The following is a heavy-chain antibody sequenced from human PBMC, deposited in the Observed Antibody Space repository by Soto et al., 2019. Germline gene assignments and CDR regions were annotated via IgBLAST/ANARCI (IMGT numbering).Heavy chain of an antibody. Sequence: GASVKVSGKAAGGTFRSYAIRWVRQAPGQGLEWMGGIIPIFGTANYAQKFQGRVTITADESTSTAYMQLSSLRSEDTAMYYCARVVGATAAVAFDIWVQGTMATVSS. V-gene: IGHV1-69*13. CDR3: ARVVGATAAVAFDI. J-gene: IGHJ3*02. D-gene: IGHD1-26*01. CDR2: IIPIFGTA. CDR1: GGTFRSYA.